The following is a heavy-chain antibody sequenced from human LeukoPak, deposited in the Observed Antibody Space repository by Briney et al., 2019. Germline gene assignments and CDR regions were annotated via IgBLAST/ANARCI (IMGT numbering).Heavy chain of an antibody. J-gene: IGHJ4*02. CDR3: ARDKSGYWDD. Sequence: GGSLRLSCAASGFTFSSYGMHWVRQAPGKGLEWVAVISYDGSNKYYADSVKGRFTISRDNSKNTLYLQMNSLRAEDTAVYNCARDKSGYWDDWGQGTLVTVSS. D-gene: IGHD3-3*01. CDR2: ISYDGSNK. CDR1: GFTFSSYG. V-gene: IGHV3-30*03.